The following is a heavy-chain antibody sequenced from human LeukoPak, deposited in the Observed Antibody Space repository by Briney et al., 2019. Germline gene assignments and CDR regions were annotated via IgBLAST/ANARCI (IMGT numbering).Heavy chain of an antibody. J-gene: IGHJ4*02. Sequence: GGSLRLSCAASGFTFSSYDLHWVRQGTGKGLEWVSSIGTGGNTYYLASVKGRFTISRDNAKDSLYLQMNGLRVEDTALYYCTRGSPHGFVYWGQGTLVTVSS. CDR2: IGTGGNT. CDR1: GFTFSSYD. V-gene: IGHV3-13*01. CDR3: TRGSPHGFVY.